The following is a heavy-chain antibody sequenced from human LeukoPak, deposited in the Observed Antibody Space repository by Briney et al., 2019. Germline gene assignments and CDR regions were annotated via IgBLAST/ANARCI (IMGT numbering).Heavy chain of an antibody. Sequence: SETLSLTCTVSGGSISSGGYYWSWIRQPPGKGLEWIGYIYHSGSTYYNPSFKSRVTISVDRSKNQFSLKLSSVTAADTAVYYCARGGGYYYDSSGSQDYWGQGTLVTVSS. D-gene: IGHD3-22*01. V-gene: IGHV4-30-2*01. CDR2: IYHSGST. J-gene: IGHJ4*02. CDR1: GGSISSGGYY. CDR3: ARGGGYYYDSSGSQDY.